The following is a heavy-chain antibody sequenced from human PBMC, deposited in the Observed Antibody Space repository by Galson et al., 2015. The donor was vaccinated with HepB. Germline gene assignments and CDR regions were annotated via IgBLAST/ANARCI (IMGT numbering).Heavy chain of an antibody. D-gene: IGHD4-23*01. V-gene: IGHV3-15*01. CDR3: TTAGGWYYGGNSGDY. CDR2: IKSKTDGGTT. CDR1: GFTFSNAW. Sequence: SLRLSCAASGFTFSNAWMSWVRQAPGKGLEWVGRIKSKTDGGTTDYAAPVKGRFTISRDDSKNTLYLQMNSLKTEDTAVYYCTTAGGWYYGGNSGDYWGQGTLVTVSS. J-gene: IGHJ4*02.